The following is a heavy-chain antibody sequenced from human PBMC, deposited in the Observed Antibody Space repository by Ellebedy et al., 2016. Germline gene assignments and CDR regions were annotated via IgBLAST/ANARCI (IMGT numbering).Heavy chain of an antibody. CDR2: IKSKTDGGTT. J-gene: IGHJ4*02. D-gene: IGHD5-18*01. V-gene: IGHV3-15*01. CDR3: TTVGYSYGRIDY. CDR1: GFTFSNAW. Sequence: GESLKISXAASGFTFSNAWMSWVRQAPGKGLEWVGRIKSKTDGGTTDYAAPVKGRFTISRDDSKNTLYLQMNSLKTEDTAVYYCTTVGYSYGRIDYWGQGTLVTVSS.